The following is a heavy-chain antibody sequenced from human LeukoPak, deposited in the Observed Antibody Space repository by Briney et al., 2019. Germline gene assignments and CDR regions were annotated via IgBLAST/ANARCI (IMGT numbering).Heavy chain of an antibody. J-gene: IGHJ5*02. CDR1: GFAFSSYA. D-gene: IGHD1-14*01. V-gene: IGHV3-23*01. CDR3: AKDSGNRDNWFDP. CDR2: ISGSGAST. Sequence: PGGSLRLSCAASGFAFSSYAMTWVRQAPGKGLEWVSDISGSGASTYYADSVKGRLTISRDNSKNTLYLQMNSLRAEDTAVYYCAKDSGNRDNWFDPWGQGTLVTVSS.